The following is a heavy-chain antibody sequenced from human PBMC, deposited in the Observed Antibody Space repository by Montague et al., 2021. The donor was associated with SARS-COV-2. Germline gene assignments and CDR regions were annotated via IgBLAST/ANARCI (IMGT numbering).Heavy chain of an antibody. Sequence: SETLSLTCAVSGGSFSGYYWCWIRKPPRKGLDRIGEINHSGSTXXXPSXXXRVTISLDTSKNQFPLNLSSVTAADTAAYYCARGRTDLGAYYDMGCGYYWSGQRGFDPWGQGTMVTVSS. CDR1: GGSFSGYY. V-gene: IGHV4-34*01. CDR2: INHSGST. D-gene: IGHD3-3*01. J-gene: IGHJ5*02. CDR3: ARGRTDLGAYYDMGCGYYWSGQRGFDP.